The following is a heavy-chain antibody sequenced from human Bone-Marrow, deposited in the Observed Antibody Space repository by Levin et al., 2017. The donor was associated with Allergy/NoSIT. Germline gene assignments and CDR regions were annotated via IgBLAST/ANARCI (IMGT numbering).Heavy chain of an antibody. D-gene: IGHD2-2*01. CDR3: ARDAKAYCSSSACYRGAWFDP. V-gene: IGHV1-18*01. J-gene: IGHJ5*02. CDR2: ISTFSGDR. Sequence: ASVKVSCKASDYTFSNFGVNWVRQAPGQGLEWMGWISTFSGDRKSAQKFQGRLTLTTDTSTSTAYMELRSLRSDDTAVYYCARDAKAYCSSSACYRGAWFDPWGQGTLVTVSS. CDR1: DYTFSNFG.